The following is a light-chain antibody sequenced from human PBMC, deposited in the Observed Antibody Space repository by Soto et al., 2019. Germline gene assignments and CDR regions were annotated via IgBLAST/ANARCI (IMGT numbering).Light chain of an antibody. Sequence: QSLLAQPASLSGSPGQSITISCSGTRSDNCGYDFVSWYQQHPGNAPKLLLHDVANRPSGVSIRFSGSKSGTTASLTISGLQAEDEAEYFCSSYTSSSTVYVFGAGTKVTVL. CDR3: SSYTSSSTVYV. CDR2: DVA. V-gene: IGLV2-14*03. J-gene: IGLJ1*01. CDR1: RSDNCGYDF.